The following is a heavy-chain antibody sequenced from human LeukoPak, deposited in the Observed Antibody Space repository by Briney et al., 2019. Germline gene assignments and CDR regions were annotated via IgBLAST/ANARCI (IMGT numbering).Heavy chain of an antibody. CDR2: ISGNSDYI. CDR1: GFTFSTYS. D-gene: IGHD2-2*02. CDR3: ATASYTKDVAGVDS. Sequence: GGSLRLSCAASGFTFSTYSMNWVRQAPGKGLEWVSSISGNSDYIFYADSVKGRFTMSRDNAKNSLYLQMNSLRAEDTAVYYCATASYTKDVAGVDSWGQGTLVTVSS. J-gene: IGHJ4*02. V-gene: IGHV3-21*01.